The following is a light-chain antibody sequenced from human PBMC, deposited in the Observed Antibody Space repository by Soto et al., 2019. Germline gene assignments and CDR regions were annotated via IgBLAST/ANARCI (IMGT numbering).Light chain of an antibody. CDR1: TSNVGINS. V-gene: IGLV1-47*01. J-gene: IGLJ2*01. CDR3: AAWDDSLSGQV. CDR2: RSN. Sequence: QSVLTQPPSASGTPGQRVTISCSGSTSNVGINSVFWYQHLPGTAPKLLIYRSNQRASWVPDRFSGSKSGTSASLAISGLRSEDEADYYCAAWDDSLSGQVFGGGTKLTVL.